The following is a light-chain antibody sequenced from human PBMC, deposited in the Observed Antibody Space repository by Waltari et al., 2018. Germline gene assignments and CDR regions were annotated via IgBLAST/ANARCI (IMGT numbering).Light chain of an antibody. J-gene: IGLJ3*02. CDR1: SSNIGSNT. CDR3: AVWHDSLNSWV. V-gene: IGLV1-44*01. CDR2: TNN. Sequence: QSVLTQPPSASGTPGQTVIISCSGSSSNIGSNTVNWYQQPPGAAPKPLLYTNNQRPSGVPDRFSGSKSGTSASLAISGLQSADEADYYCAVWHDSLNSWVFGGGTKLTVL.